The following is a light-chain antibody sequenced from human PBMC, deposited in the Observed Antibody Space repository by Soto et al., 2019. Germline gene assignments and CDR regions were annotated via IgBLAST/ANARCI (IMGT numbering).Light chain of an antibody. Sequence: GLTQTPLSSPVTLGQPASIPCRSSQTLVYSDVNTYLSWLQQRPGQPPRLLIYQISNRFSGVPDRFSGSGAGTDFTLKISRVEAEDVGVYYCMQFAHFPRTFGQGTKVEIK. CDR3: MQFAHFPRT. CDR1: QTLVYSDVNTY. CDR2: QIS. V-gene: IGKV2-24*01. J-gene: IGKJ1*01.